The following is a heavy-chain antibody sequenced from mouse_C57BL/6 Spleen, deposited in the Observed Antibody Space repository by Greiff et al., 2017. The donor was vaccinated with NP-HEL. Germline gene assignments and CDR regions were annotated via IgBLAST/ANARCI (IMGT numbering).Heavy chain of an antibody. V-gene: IGHV2-5*01. CDR2: IWRGGST. CDR1: GFSLTSYG. D-gene: IGHD1-1*01. J-gene: IGHJ4*01. CDR3: AKGAIYYGSSYVGYAMDY. Sequence: VQLQQSGPGLVQPSQSLSITCTVSGFSLTSYGVHWVRQSPGKGLEWLGVIWRGGSTDYNAAFMSRLSITKDNSKSQVFFKMNSLQADDTAIYYCAKGAIYYGSSYVGYAMDYWGQGTSVTVSS.